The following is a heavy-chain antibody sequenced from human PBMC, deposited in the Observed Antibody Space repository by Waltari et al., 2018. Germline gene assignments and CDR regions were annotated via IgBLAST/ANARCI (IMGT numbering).Heavy chain of an antibody. V-gene: IGHV1-2*02. CDR1: GYTFTGYY. CDR2: INPNRGGT. J-gene: IGHJ4*02. D-gene: IGHD2-15*01. CDR3: ARVGSGGSCYAY. Sequence: QVQLVQSGAEVKKPGASVKVSCKASGYTFTGYYMHWVRQAPGQGLEWMGWINPNRGGTNYAQKFQGRVTMTRDTSISTAYMELSRLRSDDMAVYYCARVGSGGSCYAYWGQGTLVTVSS.